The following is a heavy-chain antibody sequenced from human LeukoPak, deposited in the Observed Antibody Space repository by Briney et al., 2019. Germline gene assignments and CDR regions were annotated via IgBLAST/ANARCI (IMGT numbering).Heavy chain of an antibody. CDR1: GFTVSSYW. CDR2: IKQDGSEK. Sequence: GGSLRLSCAASGFTVSSYWMSWVRQAPGKGLEWVANIKQDGSEKYHVDSVKGRFTISRDNAENSLYLQMNSLRGEDTAVYFCARAGYSSGWDYWGQGTLVTVSS. V-gene: IGHV3-7*01. CDR3: ARAGYSSGWDY. J-gene: IGHJ4*02. D-gene: IGHD6-19*01.